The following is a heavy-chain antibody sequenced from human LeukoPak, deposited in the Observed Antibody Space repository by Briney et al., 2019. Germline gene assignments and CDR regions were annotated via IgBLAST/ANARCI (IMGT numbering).Heavy chain of an antibody. D-gene: IGHD3/OR15-3a*01. CDR1: GFTFSSYA. V-gene: IGHV3-53*01. CDR3: ARGTGSGDY. Sequence: GGSLRLSCAASGFTFSSYAMSWVRQAPGKGLEWVSVIYSGGSTYYADSVKGRFTISRDNPKNTLYLQMNSLRAEDTAVYYCARGTGSGDYWGQGTLVTVSS. CDR2: IYSGGST. J-gene: IGHJ4*02.